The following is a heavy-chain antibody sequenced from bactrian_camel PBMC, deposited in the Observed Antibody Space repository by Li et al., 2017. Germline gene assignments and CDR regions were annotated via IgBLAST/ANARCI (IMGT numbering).Heavy chain of an antibody. CDR1: VSSPVSRVC. J-gene: IGHJ6*01. Sequence: HVQLVESGGGSVQAGGSLRLSCVASVSSPVSRVCMAWFRQVPGGEREWVAYISIFNSVPHYNDSIKGRFAISQDNAKTTLNLQMNSLKAEDTAMYYCASDARASTCSGDVSPHFSGYRFWGQGTQVTVSS. V-gene: IGHV3S68*01. CDR2: ISIFNSVP. CDR3: ASDARASTCSGDVSPHFSGYRF. D-gene: IGHD2*01.